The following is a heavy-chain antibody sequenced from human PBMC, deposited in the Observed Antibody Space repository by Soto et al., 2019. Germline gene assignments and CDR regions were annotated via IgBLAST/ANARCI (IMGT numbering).Heavy chain of an antibody. D-gene: IGHD5-12*01. CDR3: ARDHNGYSGYDYVDY. Sequence: QVQLVESGGGLVKPGGSLRLSCVASGFTFSDYYMSWIRQAPGKGLEWVSYISSSSSYTNYADSVKGRFTISRDNAKNSLYPKTNSLRAEDTAVYYCARDHNGYSGYDYVDYWGQGTLVTVSS. CDR2: ISSSSSYT. CDR1: GFTFSDYY. J-gene: IGHJ4*02. V-gene: IGHV3-11*05.